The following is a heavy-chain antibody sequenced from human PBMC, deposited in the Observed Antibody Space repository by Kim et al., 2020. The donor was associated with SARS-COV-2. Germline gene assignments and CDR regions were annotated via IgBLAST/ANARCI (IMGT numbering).Heavy chain of an antibody. J-gene: IGHJ6*02. CDR1: GGSFSGYY. D-gene: IGHD3-10*01. CDR3: ARALLWFGESNSYYYGMDV. CDR2: INHSGST. Sequence: SETLSLTCAVYGGSFSGYYWSWIRQPPGKGLEWIGEINHSGSTNYNPSPKSRVTISVDTSKNQFSLRLSSVTAADTAVYYCARALLWFGESNSYYYGMDVWGQRATVTVSS. V-gene: IGHV4-34*01.